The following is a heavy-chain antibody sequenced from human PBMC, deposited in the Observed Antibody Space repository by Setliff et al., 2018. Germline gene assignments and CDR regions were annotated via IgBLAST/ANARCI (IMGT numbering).Heavy chain of an antibody. Sequence: SETLSLTCAVYGGSFSGYYWTWIRQPPGKGLEWIGSIYYSGSTYYNPSLKSRVTISVDTSKNQFSLKLSSVTAADTAVYYCARARYSNFLNWFDPWGQGTLITVSS. CDR3: ARARYSNFLNWFDP. J-gene: IGHJ5*02. CDR1: GGSFSGYY. CDR2: IYYSGST. V-gene: IGHV4-34*01. D-gene: IGHD4-4*01.